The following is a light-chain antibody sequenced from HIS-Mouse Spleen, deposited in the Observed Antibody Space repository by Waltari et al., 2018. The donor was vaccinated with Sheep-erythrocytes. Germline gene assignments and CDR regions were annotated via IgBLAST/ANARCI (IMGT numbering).Light chain of an antibody. J-gene: IGKJ3*01. CDR2: WAS. Sequence: EIVMTQSPATLSVSPGERAPLSCRASQSVSSNLAWYQQKPGQAPRLLIYWASTRESGVPDRFSGSGSGTDFTLTISSLQAEDVAVYYCQQYYSTPRTFGPGTKVDIK. CDR3: QQYYSTPRT. V-gene: IGKV3-15*01. CDR1: QSVSSN.